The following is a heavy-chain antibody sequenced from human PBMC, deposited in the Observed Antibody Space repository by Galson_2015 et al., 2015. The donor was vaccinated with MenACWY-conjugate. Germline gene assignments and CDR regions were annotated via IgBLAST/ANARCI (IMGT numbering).Heavy chain of an antibody. J-gene: IGHJ3*02. CDR1: GGSISSSSYF. D-gene: IGHD4-23*01. V-gene: IGHV4-39*01. Sequence: SETLSLTCTVSGGSISSSSYFRGWIRQPPGKGLEWIGTISYSGSTHYNPSLNNRVTVSADTSKNQFSLNVNSVTAADTALYYCARRSARLTLGAFDIWGQGTMVTVSS. CDR2: ISYSGST. CDR3: ARRSARLTLGAFDI.